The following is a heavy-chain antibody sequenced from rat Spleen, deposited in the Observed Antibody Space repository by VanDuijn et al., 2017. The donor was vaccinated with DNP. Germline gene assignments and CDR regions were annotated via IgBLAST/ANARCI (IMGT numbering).Heavy chain of an antibody. V-gene: IGHV5S11*01. J-gene: IGHJ2*01. Sequence: EVQLVESGGGLVQPGRSLKLSCAASGFTFSAYYMAWVRQAPAKGLEWVAYIGSPAYAPYYTDSVKGRFAISRDNAKSTLYLQMNSLRSEETATYYCARARYNSPFDYWGQGVMVTVSS. D-gene: IGHD1-5*01. CDR1: GFTFSAYY. CDR2: IGSPAYAP. CDR3: ARARYNSPFDY.